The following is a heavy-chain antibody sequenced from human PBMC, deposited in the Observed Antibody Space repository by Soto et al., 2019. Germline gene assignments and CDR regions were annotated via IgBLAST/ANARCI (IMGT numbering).Heavy chain of an antibody. CDR2: IYYSGST. CDR1: GVSITSITYY. V-gene: IGHV4-39*01. Sequence: TATLSLTCTVSGVSITSITYYWGCIRQPPGKGLEWIGSIYYSGSTYYNPSLKSRVTISVHRSKNQFSLKLSSVTAADTAVYYCARHTPAISISDHWGQGTLVTVS. CDR3: ARHTPAISISDH. D-gene: IGHD2-15*01. J-gene: IGHJ4*02.